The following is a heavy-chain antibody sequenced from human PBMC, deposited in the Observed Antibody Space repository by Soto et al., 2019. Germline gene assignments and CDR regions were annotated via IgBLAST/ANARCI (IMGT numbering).Heavy chain of an antibody. CDR3: ARDRGESIAARYYYYYGKDV. CDR2: IYYSGST. Sequence: QVQLQESGPGLVKPSQTLSLTCTVSGGSISSGDYYWSWIRQPPGKGLEWIGYIYYSGSTNYNPSLKSRVTMSVDTSKNQFSLKLSSVTAADTAVYYCARDRGESIAARYYYYYGKDVWGQGTTVTVSS. CDR1: GGSISSGDYY. J-gene: IGHJ6*02. V-gene: IGHV4-30-4*01. D-gene: IGHD6-6*01.